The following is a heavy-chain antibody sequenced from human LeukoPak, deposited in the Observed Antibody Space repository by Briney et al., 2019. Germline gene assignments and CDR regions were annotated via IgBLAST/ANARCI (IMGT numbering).Heavy chain of an antibody. D-gene: IGHD4-17*01. V-gene: IGHV1-46*01. CDR1: GYIFTNYY. CDR2: INPSGGTT. CDR3: ARGGHIRTTVTSDAFDI. J-gene: IGHJ3*02. Sequence: VASVKVSCKASGYIFTNYYMHWVRQAPGQGLGWMGLINPSGGTTRYAQKFQGRVTMTRDMSTSTVYMELSSLRSEDTAVYYCARGGHIRTTVTSDAFDIWGQGTMVTVSS.